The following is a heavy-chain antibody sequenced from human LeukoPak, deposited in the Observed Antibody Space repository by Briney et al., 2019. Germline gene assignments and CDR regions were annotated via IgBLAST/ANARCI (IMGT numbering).Heavy chain of an antibody. J-gene: IGHJ6*02. V-gene: IGHV1-18*01. CDR2: ISAYNGNT. CDR1: GYTFTSYG. Sequence: ASVKVSCKASGYTFTSYGISWVRQAPGQGLEWMGWISAYNGNTNYAQKLQGRVTMTTVTSTSTAYMELRSLRSDDTAVYYCARGPEYYYGSGSYDYYGMDVWGQGTTVTVSS. D-gene: IGHD3-10*01. CDR3: ARGPEYYYGSGSYDYYGMDV.